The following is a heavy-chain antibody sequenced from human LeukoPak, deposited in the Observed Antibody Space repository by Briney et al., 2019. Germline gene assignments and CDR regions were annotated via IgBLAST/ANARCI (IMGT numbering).Heavy chain of an antibody. CDR3: ARDGHRRYYYDSSGREHAFDS. J-gene: IGHJ3*02. CDR1: GYTFTSYY. V-gene: IGHV1-46*01. Sequence: GASVKVSCKASGYTFTSYYMHWVRQAPGQGLEWMGIINPSGGSTSYAQKFQGRVTMTRDTSTSTAYMEMRSLRSDDTAVYYCARDGHRRYYYDSSGREHAFDSWGQGTMVTVSS. D-gene: IGHD3-22*01. CDR2: INPSGGST.